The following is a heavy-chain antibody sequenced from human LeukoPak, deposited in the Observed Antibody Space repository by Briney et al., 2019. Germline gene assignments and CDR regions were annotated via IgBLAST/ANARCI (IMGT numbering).Heavy chain of an antibody. D-gene: IGHD4-23*01. V-gene: IGHV3-23*01. CDR2: ISGSGGST. CDR1: AFTFSSYA. J-gene: IGHJ4*02. CDR3: AKDFPHYGGNPYYFDY. Sequence: PGRSLRLSCAASAFTFSSYAMSWVRQAPGKWLEWVSAISGSGGSTYYADSVKGRFTISRDNSKNTLYLQMNSLRAEDTAVYYCAKDFPHYGGNPYYFDYWGQGTLVTVSS.